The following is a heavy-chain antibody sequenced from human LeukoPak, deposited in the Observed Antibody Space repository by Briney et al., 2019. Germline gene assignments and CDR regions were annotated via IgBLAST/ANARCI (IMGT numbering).Heavy chain of an antibody. J-gene: IGHJ4*02. D-gene: IGHD3-10*01. V-gene: IGHV1-2*02. Sequence: ASVEVSCKASGGTFSSYPISWVRQAPGQGLEWMGWINPNSGGTNYAQKFQGRVTMTRDTSISTAYMELSRLRSDDTAVYYCARDSRFGEYHFDYWGQGTLVTVSS. CDR2: INPNSGGT. CDR3: ARDSRFGEYHFDY. CDR1: GGTFSSYP.